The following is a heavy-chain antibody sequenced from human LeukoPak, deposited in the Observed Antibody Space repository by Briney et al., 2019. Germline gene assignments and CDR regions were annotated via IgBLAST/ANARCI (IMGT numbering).Heavy chain of an antibody. CDR2: IYYSGST. CDR3: ARDRVAAAGSFDY. Sequence: SETLSLTCTVSGGSVSSGSYYWSWIRQPPGKGLEWIGYIYYSGSTNYNPSLKSRVAISVDTSKNQFSLKLSSVTAADTAVYYCARDRVAAAGSFDYWGQGTLVTVSS. J-gene: IGHJ4*02. V-gene: IGHV4-61*01. D-gene: IGHD6-13*01. CDR1: GGSVSSGSYY.